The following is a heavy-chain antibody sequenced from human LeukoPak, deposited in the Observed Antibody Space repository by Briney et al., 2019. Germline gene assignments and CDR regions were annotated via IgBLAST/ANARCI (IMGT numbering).Heavy chain of an antibody. J-gene: IGHJ4*02. CDR2: INPSGGST. V-gene: IGHV1-46*01. CDR3: ARGPLYYDSGGYYPSYYFDY. CDR1: GYIFTNYY. D-gene: IGHD3-22*01. Sequence: ASVKVSCKASGYIFTNYYMHWVRQAPGQGLEWMGIINPSGGSTTYAQKFQGRLTMTRDTSTSTVYMELSSLSSEDTAVYYCARGPLYYDSGGYYPSYYFDYWGQGTLVTVSS.